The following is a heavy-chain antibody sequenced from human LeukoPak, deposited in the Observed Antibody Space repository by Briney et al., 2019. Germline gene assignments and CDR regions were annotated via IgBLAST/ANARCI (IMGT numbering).Heavy chain of an antibody. CDR1: GFSFSNHW. D-gene: IGHD3-3*01. Sequence: AGSLRLSCAASGFSFSNHWMRWGCQAPPKGRVWGSEISNAGGRSSYTDSLKSRVTISRDNAKNTLYLQMSSLRVEDTAMYYCVRDRSGPDYWGQGTLVTVSS. CDR3: VRDRSGPDY. V-gene: IGHV3-74*01. J-gene: IGHJ4*02. CDR2: ISNAGGRS.